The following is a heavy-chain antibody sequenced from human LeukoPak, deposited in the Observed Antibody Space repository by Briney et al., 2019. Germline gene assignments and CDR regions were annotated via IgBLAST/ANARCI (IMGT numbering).Heavy chain of an antibody. CDR2: IIPIFGTA. J-gene: IGHJ4*02. V-gene: IGHV1-69*13. CDR3: ARKPLAVADNYYFDY. CDR1: GGTFSSYA. D-gene: IGHD6-19*01. Sequence: GASVKVSCKASGGTFSSYAISWVRQAPGQGLEWMGGIIPIFGTANYAQKFQGRVTITADESTSTAYMELGSLRSEDTAVYYCARKPLAVADNYYFDYWGQGTPVTVSS.